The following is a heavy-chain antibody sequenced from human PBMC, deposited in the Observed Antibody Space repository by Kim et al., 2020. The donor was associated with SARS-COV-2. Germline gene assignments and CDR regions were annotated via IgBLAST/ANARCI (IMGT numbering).Heavy chain of an antibody. J-gene: IGHJ3*02. CDR2: VYYSGST. D-gene: IGHD5-12*01. CDR3: ARAPMATAPGGAFDI. Sequence: SETLSLTCTVSGGSISRSIYYWGWIRQPPGKGLEWIGSVYYSGSTYYNPSLKSRVTISVDTSKNQFSLRLSSLTATDTAVYYCARAPMATAPGGAFDIWG. V-gene: IGHV4-39*01. CDR1: GGSISRSIYY.